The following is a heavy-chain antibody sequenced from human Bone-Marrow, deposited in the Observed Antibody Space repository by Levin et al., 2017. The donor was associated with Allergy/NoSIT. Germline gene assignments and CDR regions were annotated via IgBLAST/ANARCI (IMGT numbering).Heavy chain of an antibody. J-gene: IGHJ4*02. V-gene: IGHV4-39*07. Sequence: SQTLSLTCTVSGGSISSSDYYWGWIRQPPGKGLEWIGTIYYSGSTYYNSSLKSRVTLSVDTSKNQFSLKLSSVTAADTAVYYCAKDGGSGWYEGAPPFFDSWGQGTLVTVSS. CDR3: AKDGGSGWYEGAPPFFDS. D-gene: IGHD6-19*01. CDR2: IYYSGST. CDR1: GGSISSSDYY.